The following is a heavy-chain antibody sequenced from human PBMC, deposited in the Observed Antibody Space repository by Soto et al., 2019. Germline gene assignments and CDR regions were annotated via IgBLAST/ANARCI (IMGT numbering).Heavy chain of an antibody. CDR2: ISAYNGNT. Sequence: ASVKVSCKASGYTFTSYGISWVRQAPGQGLEWMGWISAYNGNTNYAQKLQGRVTMTTDTSTSTAYMELRSLRSDDTAVYYCATVLWSNYTYYYDSSGYYPGRVNWFDPWGQGTLVTVSS. CDR1: GYTFTSYG. J-gene: IGHJ5*02. V-gene: IGHV1-18*04. CDR3: ATVLWSNYTYYYDSSGYYPGRVNWFDP. D-gene: IGHD3-22*01.